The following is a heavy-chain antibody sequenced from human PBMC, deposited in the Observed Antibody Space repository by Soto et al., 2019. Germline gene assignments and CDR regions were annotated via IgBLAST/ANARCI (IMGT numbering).Heavy chain of an antibody. D-gene: IGHD6-13*01. CDR2: IWYDGSDK. Sequence: GESLKISCAASGFTFSTYAMHWVRQAPGKGLEWVAVIWYDGSDKYYADSVKGRFTISRDNSRNTLYLQMNSLRAEDTAVYYCAGQYAAAGTHYYYYGIDVCRHRTTVTV. V-gene: IGHV3-33*01. J-gene: IGHJ6*02. CDR1: GFTFSTYA. CDR3: AGQYAAAGTHYYYYGIDV.